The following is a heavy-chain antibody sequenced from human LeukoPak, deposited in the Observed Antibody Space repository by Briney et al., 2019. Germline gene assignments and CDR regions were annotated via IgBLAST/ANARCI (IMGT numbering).Heavy chain of an antibody. D-gene: IGHD6-13*01. J-gene: IGHJ3*02. CDR2: INQDGSEK. CDR1: GFTFSSHW. V-gene: IGHV3-7*01. Sequence: PGGSLRLSCAASGFTFSSHWMSWVRQAPGKGLEWVANINQDGSEKYYVDSVMGRFTVSRDNAKNSLYLQINSLRAEDTAVYFCARDSEHSGSFAFDIWGQGTMVTVSS. CDR3: ARDSEHSGSFAFDI.